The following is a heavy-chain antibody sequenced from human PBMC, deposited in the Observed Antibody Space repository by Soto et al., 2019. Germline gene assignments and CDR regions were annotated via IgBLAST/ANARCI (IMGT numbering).Heavy chain of an antibody. V-gene: IGHV4-39*01. CDR3: ASRPGYILNDY. CDR1: GGSISSSSYY. Sequence: QLQLQESGPGLVKPSETLSLTCTVSGGSISSSSYYWGWIRQPPGKGLEWIGRIYYSGSTYYNPSLKSRVTISVDTSKNQFSLKLSSVTAADTAVYYCASRPGYILNDYWGQGTLVTVSS. D-gene: IGHD5-12*01. CDR2: IYYSGST. J-gene: IGHJ4*02.